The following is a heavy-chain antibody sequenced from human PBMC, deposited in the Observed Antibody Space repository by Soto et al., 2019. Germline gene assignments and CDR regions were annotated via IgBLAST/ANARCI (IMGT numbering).Heavy chain of an antibody. CDR3: AKELMEWEVHRGFDY. J-gene: IGHJ4*02. D-gene: IGHD1-26*01. CDR1: GFTFSSYA. Sequence: EVQLLESGGGLIQPGGSLRLSCAASGFTFSSYAMSWVRQAPGKGLEWVSTISGGGGTTYYADSVKGRFTISRDNSKNPLYLQMRSLRAEDTAVYYCAKELMEWEVHRGFDYWGQGALVTVSS. V-gene: IGHV3-23*01. CDR2: ISGGGGTT.